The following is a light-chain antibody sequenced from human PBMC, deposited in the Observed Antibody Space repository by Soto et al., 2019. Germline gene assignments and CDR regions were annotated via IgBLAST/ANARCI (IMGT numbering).Light chain of an antibody. CDR3: QQYYSDWT. CDR1: QNINNF. J-gene: IGKJ1*01. V-gene: IGKV1-5*03. Sequence: DIQLTQSPSTLSASVGDRVTITCRASQNINNFLAWYQQKPGIAPKLLIYTTSTLEHVVPSRFSGRRSGTVFTLTIRSLQPDDLATYFCQQYYSDWTFGQGTKVEI. CDR2: TTS.